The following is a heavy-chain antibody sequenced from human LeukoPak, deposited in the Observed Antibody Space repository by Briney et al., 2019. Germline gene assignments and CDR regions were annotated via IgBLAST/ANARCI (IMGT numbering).Heavy chain of an antibody. CDR3: ARNIYSDVFDM. Sequence: SGTLSLTCTVSGGSISSYYWSWIRQPPGKGLEWIGYIYYSGSTTYNPSLKSRLAISVDTSKNQFSLKLSSVTAADTAVYYCARNIYSDVFDMWGQGTMVTVSS. D-gene: IGHD2/OR15-2a*01. CDR1: GGSISSYY. J-gene: IGHJ3*02. V-gene: IGHV4-59*08. CDR2: IYYSGST.